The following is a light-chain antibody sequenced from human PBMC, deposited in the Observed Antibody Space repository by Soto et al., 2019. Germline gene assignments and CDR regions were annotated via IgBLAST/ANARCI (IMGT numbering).Light chain of an antibody. CDR3: QQSYSTPRT. V-gene: IGKV1-39*01. CDR2: AAS. Sequence: DIQMTQSPSSLSASVGDRVTITCRASQSISSYLNWYQQKPGKAPKLLIYAASSLQSGVPSMFSGSGSGTDFTLTISSLQPEDFATYYYQQSYSTPRTFGQGTKVEIK. CDR1: QSISSY. J-gene: IGKJ1*01.